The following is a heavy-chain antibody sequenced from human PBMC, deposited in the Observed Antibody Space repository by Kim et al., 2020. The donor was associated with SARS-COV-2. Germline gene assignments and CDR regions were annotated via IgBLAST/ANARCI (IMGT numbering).Heavy chain of an antibody. Sequence: SETLSLTCTVSGGSISSGGYYWSWIRQHPGKGLEWIGYIYYSGSTYYNPSLKSRVTISVDTSKNQFSLKLSSVTAADTAVYYCARGGEEYSSSWYYFDYWGQGTLVTVSS. V-gene: IGHV4-31*03. CDR1: GGSISSGGYY. CDR2: IYYSGST. CDR3: ARGGEEYSSSWYYFDY. D-gene: IGHD6-13*01. J-gene: IGHJ4*02.